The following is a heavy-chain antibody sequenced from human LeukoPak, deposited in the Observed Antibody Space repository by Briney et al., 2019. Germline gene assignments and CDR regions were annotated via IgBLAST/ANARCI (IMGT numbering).Heavy chain of an antibody. V-gene: IGHV5-51*01. D-gene: IGHD4-17*01. CDR3: ARRVYGDYSFHY. CDR2: IYLSDSDT. J-gene: IGHJ4*02. CDR1: GYSYTTYW. Sequence: GESLQISCQATGYSYTTYWIAGVRQLPGKGLEWMGIIYLSDSDTTYSPFFQGRVTISADKSISTAYLQWSSLKASDTAIYYCARRVYGDYSFHYWGQGTLVTVSS.